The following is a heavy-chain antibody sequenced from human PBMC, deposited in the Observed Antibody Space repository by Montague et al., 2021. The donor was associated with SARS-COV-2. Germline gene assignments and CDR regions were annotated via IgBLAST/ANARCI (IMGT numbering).Heavy chain of an antibody. Sequence: SLRLSCAASGFTFSYYGMNWVRQAPGKGPEWISYISTSAYTTSYAGSVKGRFTISRDNGKNSLYLQMNSLRAEDTAVYYCTRDYRSVVGDGLDIWGQGTKVTVSS. J-gene: IGHJ3*02. CDR1: GFTFSYYG. CDR3: TRDYRSVVGDGLDI. V-gene: IGHV3-48*03. D-gene: IGHD3-16*02. CDR2: ISTSAYTT.